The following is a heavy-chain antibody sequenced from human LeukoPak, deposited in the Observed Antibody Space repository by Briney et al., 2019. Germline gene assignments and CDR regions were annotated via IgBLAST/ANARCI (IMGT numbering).Heavy chain of an antibody. J-gene: IGHJ4*02. D-gene: IGHD3-22*01. Sequence: PGGSLRLSCAVSGITLSNYGMSWVRQAPGKGREWVAGISGGGGGTNYADSVKGRFTISRDNPKNKLYLQMNGLRAEDTAVYFCAKRGVVIRVILVGFHKEAYYFDSWGQGALVTVSS. V-gene: IGHV3-23*01. CDR3: AKRGVVIRVILVGFHKEAYYFDS. CDR2: ISGGGGGT. CDR1: GITLSNYG.